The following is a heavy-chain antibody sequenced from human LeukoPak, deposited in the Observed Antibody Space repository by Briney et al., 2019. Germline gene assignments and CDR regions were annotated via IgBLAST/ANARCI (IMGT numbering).Heavy chain of an antibody. CDR2: ISWNSGSI. D-gene: IGHD6-13*01. V-gene: IGHV3-9*01. Sequence: GGSLRLSCAASGFTFDDYAMHWVRQAPGKGLEWDSGISWNSGSIGYADSVKGRFTISRDNAKNSLYLQMNSLRAEDTALYYCAKDMRYSSSWYDFDYWGQGTLVTVSS. CDR1: GFTFDDYA. J-gene: IGHJ4*02. CDR3: AKDMRYSSSWYDFDY.